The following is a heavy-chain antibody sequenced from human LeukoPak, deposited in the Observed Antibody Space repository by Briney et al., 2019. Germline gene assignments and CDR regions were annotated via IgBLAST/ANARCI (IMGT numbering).Heavy chain of an antibody. CDR3: VRESWPPGYKTRYYYYMDV. D-gene: IGHD1-1*01. V-gene: IGHV4-59*01. Sequence: PSETLSLTCTVSGGSISSYYWSWIRQPPGKGLEWIGYIYYSGSTNYNPSLKSRVTISVDTSKNQFSLKLSSVTAADTAVYYCVRESWPPGYKTRYYYYMDVWGKRTTVTVSS. CDR1: GGSISSYY. CDR2: IYYSGST. J-gene: IGHJ6*03.